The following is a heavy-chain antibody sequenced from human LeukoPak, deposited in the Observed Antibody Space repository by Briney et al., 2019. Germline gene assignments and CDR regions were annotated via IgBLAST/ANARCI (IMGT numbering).Heavy chain of an antibody. CDR2: IIPIFGTA. CDR1: GGTFSSYA. D-gene: IGHD2-2*01. Sequence: GASVKVSCKASGGTFSSYAIIWVRQAPGQGLEWMGGIIPIFGTANYAQKFQGRVTITTDESTSTAYMELSSLRSEDTAVYYCAYTSCYSACPNWFDPWGQGTLVTVSS. V-gene: IGHV1-69*05. J-gene: IGHJ5*02. CDR3: AYTSCYSACPNWFDP.